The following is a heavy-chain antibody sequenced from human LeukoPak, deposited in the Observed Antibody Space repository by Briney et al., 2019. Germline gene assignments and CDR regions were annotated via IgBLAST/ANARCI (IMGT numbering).Heavy chain of an antibody. D-gene: IGHD6-13*01. Sequence: SQTLSLTCAISGDSVSSNSATWNWIRQSPSRGLESLGGTYYRSKWYNDYAVSMKSRITINPDTSKNQFSLQLNSVTPEDTAVYYCARRKAATFGMDVWGQGTTVTVSS. CDR3: ARRKAATFGMDV. CDR2: TYYRSKWYN. CDR1: GDSVSSNSAT. J-gene: IGHJ6*02. V-gene: IGHV6-1*01.